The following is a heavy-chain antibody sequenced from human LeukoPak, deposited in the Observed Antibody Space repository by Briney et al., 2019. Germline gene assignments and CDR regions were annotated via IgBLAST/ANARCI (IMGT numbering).Heavy chain of an antibody. J-gene: IGHJ4*02. D-gene: IGHD5-24*01. V-gene: IGHV7-4-1*02. CDR3: ARDASTIRVDY. Sequence: ASAKVPCKASGYTFTRHSINWLRQAPGQGLEWMGWITTNTGNPTYAQGFTGRFVFSLDTSVSTAYLQISSLKAEATAVYYCARDASTIRVDYWGQGTLVTVSS. CDR2: ITTNTGNP. CDR1: GYTFTRHS.